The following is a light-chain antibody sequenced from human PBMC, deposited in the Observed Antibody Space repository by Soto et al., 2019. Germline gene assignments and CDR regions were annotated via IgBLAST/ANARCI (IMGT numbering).Light chain of an antibody. Sequence: EIVLTQSPGTLSLSPGERATLSCRASQSVSNNYLAWYQQKPGQAPRLLIFDASSRATGIPDRSSGSGSGTDFALTISRLEPEDCAVYYCQQYGRSPPGTFGQGTKLGIK. CDR3: QQYGRSPPGT. J-gene: IGKJ2*02. CDR1: QSVSNNY. CDR2: DAS. V-gene: IGKV3-20*01.